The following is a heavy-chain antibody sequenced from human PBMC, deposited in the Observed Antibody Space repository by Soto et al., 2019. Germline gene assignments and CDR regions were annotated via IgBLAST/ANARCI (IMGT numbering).Heavy chain of an antibody. CDR2: ISYDGSNK. CDR1: GFTFSSYG. Sequence: QVQLVESGGGVVQPGRSLRLSCAASGFTFSSYGMHWVRQAPGKGLEWVAVISYDGSNKYYADSVKGRFTISRDNSKNTLYLQMNSLRAEDTAVYYCAKDLNSMIVVVIGYYYYGMDVWGQGTTVTVSS. CDR3: AKDLNSMIVVVIGYYYYGMDV. D-gene: IGHD3-22*01. V-gene: IGHV3-30*18. J-gene: IGHJ6*02.